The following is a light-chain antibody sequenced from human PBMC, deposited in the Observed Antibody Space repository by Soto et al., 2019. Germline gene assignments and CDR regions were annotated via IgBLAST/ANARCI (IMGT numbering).Light chain of an antibody. Sequence: QSALTQPASVSGSPGQSITISCTGTSSDVGGYNYVSWYQHPPGKAPKLMIYEVSYRPSGVSNRFSGSKSGNTASLTISGLQAEDEANYYCSSYTSSSIPGVFGGGTKVTVL. CDR1: SSDVGGYNY. V-gene: IGLV2-14*01. J-gene: IGLJ2*01. CDR3: SSYTSSSIPGV. CDR2: EVS.